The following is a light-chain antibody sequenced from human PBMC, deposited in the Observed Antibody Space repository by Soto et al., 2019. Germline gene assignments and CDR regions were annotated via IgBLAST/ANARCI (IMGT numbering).Light chain of an antibody. CDR1: QGISSY. Sequence: AVRMTQSPSSFSASTGARVTITCRASQGISSYLAWYQQEPGKAPKLLIYAASTLQSGVPSRFIRSGPGTEFTLTISCLQAEEFATYYCQQYYSYPPTFGGGTKVEIK. CDR3: QQYYSYPPT. J-gene: IGKJ4*01. V-gene: IGKV1-8*01. CDR2: AAS.